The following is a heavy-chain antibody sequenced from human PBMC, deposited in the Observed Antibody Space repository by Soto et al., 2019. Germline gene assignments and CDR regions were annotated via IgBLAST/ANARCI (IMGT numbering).Heavy chain of an antibody. CDR2: INASNGNT. V-gene: IGHV1-3*01. J-gene: IGHJ4*02. D-gene: IGHD2-15*01. CDR1: GYSFTSYA. Sequence: ASVKVSCKASGYSFTSYAMHWVRQAPGQRLEWMGMINASNGNTKYAQKFQGRVTMTRDTSTSTVYMELSSLRSEDTAVYYCARVYCSGGSCYGIDYWGQGTLVTVSS. CDR3: ARVYCSGGSCYGIDY.